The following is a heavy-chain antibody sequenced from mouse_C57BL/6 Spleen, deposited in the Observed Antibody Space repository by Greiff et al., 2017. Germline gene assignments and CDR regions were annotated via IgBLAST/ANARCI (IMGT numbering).Heavy chain of an antibody. V-gene: IGHV14-4*01. CDR1: GFNIKDDY. CDR2: IDPENGDT. CDR3: ARRTVVAKAMDY. D-gene: IGHD1-1*01. Sequence: VHVKQSGAELVRPGASVKLSCTASGFNIKDDYMHWVKQRPEQGLEWIGWIDPENGDTEYASKFQGKATITADTSSNTAYLQLSSLTSEDSAVYYCARRTVVAKAMDYWGQGTSVTVSS. J-gene: IGHJ4*01.